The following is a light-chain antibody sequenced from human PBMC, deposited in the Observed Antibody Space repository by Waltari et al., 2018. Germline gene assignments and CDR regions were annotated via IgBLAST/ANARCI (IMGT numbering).Light chain of an antibody. CDR3: QQYNNWPLT. J-gene: IGKJ4*01. CDR1: QSVNSN. Sequence: EIVMTQSPATLSLSPGERATLSCRASQSVNSNLAWYQQRPGQAPRLLIYGASTTATGIPARFTGSGSGTEFTLTISSLQSEDFAVYYCQQYNNWPLTFGGGTEVEIK. CDR2: GAS. V-gene: IGKV3-15*01.